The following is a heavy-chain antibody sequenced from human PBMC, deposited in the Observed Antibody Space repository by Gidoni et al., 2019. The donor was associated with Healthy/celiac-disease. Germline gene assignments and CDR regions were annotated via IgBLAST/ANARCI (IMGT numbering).Heavy chain of an antibody. D-gene: IGHD6-19*01. J-gene: IGHJ4*02. CDR1: GGTFRSYA. V-gene: IGHV1-69*01. CDR3: ARSPRPRGVAVAGFIDY. Sequence: QVPLVQSGAEVKKPGSSVKVSCKASGGTFRSYAISWVRQAPGQGLEWMGGIIPIFGTANYAQKFQGRVTITADESTSTAYMELSSLRSEDTAVYYCARSPRPRGVAVAGFIDYWGQGTLVTVSS. CDR2: IIPIFGTA.